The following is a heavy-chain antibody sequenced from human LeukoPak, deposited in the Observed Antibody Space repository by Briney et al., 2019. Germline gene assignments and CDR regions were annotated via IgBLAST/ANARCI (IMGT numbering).Heavy chain of an antibody. J-gene: IGHJ4*02. Sequence: GGSLRLSCAASGFTLSNYWMHWVRQAPGKGLVWVSRIISDGSNTAYADSVKGRFTISRDNAKNSLCLQMNSLRAEDTAIYYCVRSGGYWGQGTLVTVSS. V-gene: IGHV3-74*01. D-gene: IGHD1-26*01. CDR1: GFTLSNYW. CDR2: IISDGSNT. CDR3: VRSGGY.